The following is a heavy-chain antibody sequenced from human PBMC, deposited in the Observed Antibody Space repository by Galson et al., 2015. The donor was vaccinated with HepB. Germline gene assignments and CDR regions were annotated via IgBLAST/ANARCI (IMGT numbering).Heavy chain of an antibody. Sequence: SLRLSCAASGFTFDDYTMHWVRQAQGKGLEWVSLISWDGGSTYYADSVKGRFTISRDNSKNSLYLQMNSLRTEDTALYYCAKDIWDSGSYFSAAASGGFDYWGQGTLVTVSS. CDR1: GFTFDDYT. J-gene: IGHJ4*02. CDR3: AKDIWDSGSYFSAAASGGFDY. D-gene: IGHD1-26*01. V-gene: IGHV3-43*01. CDR2: ISWDGGST.